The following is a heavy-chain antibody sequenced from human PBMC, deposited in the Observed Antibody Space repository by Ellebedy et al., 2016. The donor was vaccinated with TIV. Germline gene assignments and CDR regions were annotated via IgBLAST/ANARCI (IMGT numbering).Heavy chain of an antibody. CDR1: GGTFSSYV. Sequence: SVKVSXXASGGTFSSYVISWVRQAPGQGLEWMGRIIPLLDTPNYAQNFQGRVTITADKSTSTAYMELSSLRFEDTAIYYCARDCSGGTCFSGGVDYWGQGTLVTVSS. CDR3: ARDCSGGTCFSGGVDY. D-gene: IGHD2-15*01. CDR2: IIPLLDTP. J-gene: IGHJ4*02. V-gene: IGHV1-69*04.